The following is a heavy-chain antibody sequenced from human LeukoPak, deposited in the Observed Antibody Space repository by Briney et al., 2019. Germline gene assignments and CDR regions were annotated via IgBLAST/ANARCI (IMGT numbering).Heavy chain of an antibody. V-gene: IGHV4-61*02. Sequence: PSQTLSLTCTVSGGPISSGSYYWSWIRQPAGKGLEWIGRIYTSGSTNYNPSLKSRVTISVDTSKNQFSLKLSSVTAADTAVYYCARDSIEMLRGVMAPENDALDIWGQGTMVTVSS. CDR1: GGPISSGSYY. CDR2: IYTSGST. D-gene: IGHD3-10*01. CDR3: ARDSIEMLRGVMAPENDALDI. J-gene: IGHJ3*02.